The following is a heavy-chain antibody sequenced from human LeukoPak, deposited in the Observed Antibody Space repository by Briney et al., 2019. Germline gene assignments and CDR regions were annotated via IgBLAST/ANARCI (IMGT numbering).Heavy chain of an antibody. J-gene: IGHJ4*02. CDR1: GYSFTSYW. D-gene: IGHD6-6*01. V-gene: IGHV5-10-1*01. CDR2: IDPSDSYT. Sequence: GESLKISCQGSGYSFTSYWINWVRQMPGKGLEWMGRIDPSDSYTNHSPSFQGHVTISADKSLSTAYLQWSSLKASDTAMYYCARHRPGGAGDYWGQGTLVTVSS. CDR3: ARHRPGGAGDY.